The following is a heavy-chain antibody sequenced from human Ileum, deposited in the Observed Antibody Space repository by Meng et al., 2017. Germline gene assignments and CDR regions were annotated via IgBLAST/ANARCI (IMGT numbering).Heavy chain of an antibody. V-gene: IGHV3-48*03. D-gene: IGHD1-26*01. J-gene: IGHJ4*02. CDR3: ARDGSYYLGGSLDY. Sequence: GGSLRLSCAASGFAFRNYEMNWVRQAPGKGLEWVSYISSGGSSIYYADSVKGRFTISRDNAKKSVYLQMNSLRAEDTAVYYCARDGSYYLGGSLDYWGQGTLVTVSS. CDR1: GFAFRNYE. CDR2: ISSGGSSI.